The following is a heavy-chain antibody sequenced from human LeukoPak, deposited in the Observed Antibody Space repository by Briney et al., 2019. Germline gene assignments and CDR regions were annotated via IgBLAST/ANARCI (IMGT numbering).Heavy chain of an antibody. CDR3: AAGSSWFDY. Sequence: PGRSLRLSCAASGFTLSSYGMHWVRQAPGKGLEWVAVIWYDGSNKYYADSVKGRFTISRDKSKNTLYLQMNSLRAEDTAVYYCAAGSSWFDYWGQGTLVTVSS. D-gene: IGHD6-13*01. CDR1: GFTLSSYG. J-gene: IGHJ4*02. V-gene: IGHV3-33*01. CDR2: IWYDGSNK.